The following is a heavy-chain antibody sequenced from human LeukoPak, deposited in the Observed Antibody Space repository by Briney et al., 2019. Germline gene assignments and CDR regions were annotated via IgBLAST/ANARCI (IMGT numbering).Heavy chain of an antibody. CDR3: ARDGYCSGGSCPFDY. D-gene: IGHD2-15*01. V-gene: IGHV3-21*01. CDR2: ISSSSSNI. J-gene: IGHJ4*02. Sequence: GGSLRLSCAASGFTFSSYEMNWVRQAPGKGLEWVSSISSSSSNIYYADSVKGRFTISRDNAKNSLYLQMNSLRAEDTAVYYCARDGYCSGGSCPFDYWGQGTLVTVSS. CDR1: GFTFSSYE.